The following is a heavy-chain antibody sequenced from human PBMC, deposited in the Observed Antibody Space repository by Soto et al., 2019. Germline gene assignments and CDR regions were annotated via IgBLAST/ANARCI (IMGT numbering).Heavy chain of an antibody. CDR2: IYTSGST. CDR1: GCSISSYY. Sequence: SDTLSLTCTVSGCSISSYYWSWILHPAGKGLEWIGRIYTSGSTNYNPSLKSRVTMSVATAKNQFSLKLSSLRSEDTAVYYCARDPGYCSSTSCYKDDYYYYGMDVWGQGTTVTVSS. V-gene: IGHV4-4*07. J-gene: IGHJ6*02. CDR3: ARDPGYCSSTSCYKDDYYYYGMDV. D-gene: IGHD2-2*02.